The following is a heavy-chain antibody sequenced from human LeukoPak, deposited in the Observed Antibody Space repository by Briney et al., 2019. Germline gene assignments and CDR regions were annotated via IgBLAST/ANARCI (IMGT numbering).Heavy chain of an antibody. Sequence: GSLRLSCAASGFTFSSYSMNWVRQAPGKGLEWVSSISSSSSYIYYADSVKGRFTISRDNAKNSLYLQMNSLRAEDTAVYYCARDGRAYSYGSHYYYYYYMDVWGKGTTVTVSS. CDR1: GFTFSSYS. CDR3: ARDGRAYSYGSHYYYYYYMDV. J-gene: IGHJ6*03. CDR2: ISSSSSYI. V-gene: IGHV3-21*04. D-gene: IGHD5-18*01.